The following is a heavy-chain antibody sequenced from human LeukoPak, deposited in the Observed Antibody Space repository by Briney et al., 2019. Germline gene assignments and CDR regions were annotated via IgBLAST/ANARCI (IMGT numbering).Heavy chain of an antibody. CDR3: AKDLGYSYGYMAH. CDR2: ISYDGRNK. CDR1: GFTFSSYA. D-gene: IGHD5-18*01. Sequence: PGRSLRLSCAASGFTFSSYAMHWVRQAPGKGLEWVAVISYDGRNKYYADSVKGRFTISRDNSKNTLYLQMKSLRAEDTAVYYCAKDLGYSYGYMAHWGQGTLVTVSS. J-gene: IGHJ4*02. V-gene: IGHV3-30*04.